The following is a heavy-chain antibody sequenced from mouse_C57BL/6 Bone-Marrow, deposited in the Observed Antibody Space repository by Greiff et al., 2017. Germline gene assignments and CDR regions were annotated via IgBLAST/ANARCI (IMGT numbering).Heavy chain of an antibody. D-gene: IGHD2-2*01. CDR3: TAYGYAWFAY. J-gene: IGHJ3*01. Sequence: LVESGAELVRPGASVTLSCKASGYTFTDYEMHWVKQTPVHGLEWIGAIDPETGGTAYNQKFKGKAILTADKSSSTAYMELRSLTSEDSAVYYCTAYGYAWFAYWGQGTLVTVSA. V-gene: IGHV1-15*01. CDR2: IDPETGGT. CDR1: GYTFTDYE.